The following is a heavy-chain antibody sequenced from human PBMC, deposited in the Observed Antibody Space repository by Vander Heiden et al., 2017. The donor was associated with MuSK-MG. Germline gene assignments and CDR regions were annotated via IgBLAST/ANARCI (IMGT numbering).Heavy chain of an antibody. CDR1: GFTFSSYA. CDR3: ARGATAASTRLDS. V-gene: IGHV3-23*01. Sequence: EVQLLESVGGLVQPGGSLRLSCAASGFTFSSYAMKWVRQAPGKGLEWVSSITDNGSTKFYAASVRGRFTISRDNSKSTLYWQMNSLRVDDTAVYYCARGATAASTRLDSWGQGMLVTASS. D-gene: IGHD5-12*01. CDR2: ITDNGSTK. J-gene: IGHJ4*02.